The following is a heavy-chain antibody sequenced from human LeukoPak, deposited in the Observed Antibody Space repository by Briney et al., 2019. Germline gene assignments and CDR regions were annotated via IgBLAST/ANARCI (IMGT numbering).Heavy chain of an antibody. J-gene: IGHJ3*02. V-gene: IGHV1-46*01. CDR2: INPRDGST. Sequence: GASVNVSCKASAYTFTSYYMHWVRQAPGQGLEWMGIINPRDGSTTYAQNFHGRVTMTRDTSTSTLYMELSSLRSEDTAVYYCARSHIVVGTAPQGAFDIWGQGTLVTVSS. D-gene: IGHD2-21*02. CDR1: AYTFTSYY. CDR3: ARSHIVVGTAPQGAFDI.